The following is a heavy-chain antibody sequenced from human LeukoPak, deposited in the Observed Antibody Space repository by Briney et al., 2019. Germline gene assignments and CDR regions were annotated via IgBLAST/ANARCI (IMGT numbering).Heavy chain of an antibody. Sequence: GGSLRLSCVASGLTFGNYGMNWVRQAPGKGLEWVSSIGGGGYTTYYADSVRGRFIISRDHSKNTLYLQMNSLRAEDTAIYYCAKGNYDSSGYCYAFDIWGQGTMVTVSS. D-gene: IGHD3-22*01. CDR2: IGGGGYTT. CDR1: GLTFGNYG. CDR3: AKGNYDSSGYCYAFDI. J-gene: IGHJ3*02. V-gene: IGHV3-23*01.